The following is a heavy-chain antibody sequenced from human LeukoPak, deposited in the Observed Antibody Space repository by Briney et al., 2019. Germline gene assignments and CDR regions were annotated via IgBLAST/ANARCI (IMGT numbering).Heavy chain of an antibody. CDR1: GGSISSYY. J-gene: IGHJ4*02. Sequence: SETLSLTCTVSGGSISSYYWSWVRQPPGKGLEWIGYIYYSGSTNYNPSLKSRVTISVDTSKNQFSLKLSSVTAADTAVYYCARVSGYDWESFYDYWGQGTLVTVSS. V-gene: IGHV4-59*01. CDR3: ARVSGYDWESFYDY. D-gene: IGHD5-12*01. CDR2: IYYSGST.